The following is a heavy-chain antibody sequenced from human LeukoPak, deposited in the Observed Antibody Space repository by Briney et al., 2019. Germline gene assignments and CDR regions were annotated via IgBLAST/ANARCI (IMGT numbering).Heavy chain of an antibody. J-gene: IGHJ4*02. CDR2: IHHSGRS. CDR1: AASLSSGGHY. CDR3: ARGGNRFGGFYFDY. D-gene: IGHD3-10*01. V-gene: IGHV4-31*03. Sequence: SEPLSLTCTVSAASLSSGGHYWAWIRQFPGKGLESVGFIHHSGRSRHNPSLKDRVAISVDTSRKQFALKLSSVTAADTAMYYCARGGNRFGGFYFDYWGQGIQVIVSS.